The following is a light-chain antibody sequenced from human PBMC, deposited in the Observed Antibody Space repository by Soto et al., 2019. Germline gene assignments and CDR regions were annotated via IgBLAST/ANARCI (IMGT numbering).Light chain of an antibody. Sequence: SVLTQPASVSGSPGQSITISCTGTSSDVGGYNYVSWYQQQSGKAPKLIIHEVSNRPSGVSNRFSGSKPGNTASLTISGLQAEDEADYYCDSYTSSRAYVFGIGTKVTVL. J-gene: IGLJ1*01. CDR3: DSYTSSRAYV. CDR2: EVS. CDR1: SSDVGGYNY. V-gene: IGLV2-14*01.